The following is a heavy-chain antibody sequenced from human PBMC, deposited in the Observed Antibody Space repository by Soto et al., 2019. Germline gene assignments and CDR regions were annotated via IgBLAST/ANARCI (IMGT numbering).Heavy chain of an antibody. D-gene: IGHD6-6*01. Sequence: SQTRSLTCAISGDSVSSNNAAWNWIRQSPSRGLEWLGRTYYRSKWYSDYSLSVKSRITINPDTSKDQFSLQLNSVTPEDTALNYCARAKEYTRSSGMDVWGQGTPVTDSS. V-gene: IGHV6-1*01. CDR3: ARAKEYTRSSGMDV. J-gene: IGHJ6*02. CDR1: GDSVSSNNAA. CDR2: TYYRSKWYS.